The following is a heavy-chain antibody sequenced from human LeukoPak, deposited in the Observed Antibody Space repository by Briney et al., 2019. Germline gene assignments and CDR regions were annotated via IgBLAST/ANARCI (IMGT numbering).Heavy chain of an antibody. CDR1: GGSITNYY. CDR3: AREGCSGSDST. J-gene: IGHJ5*02. V-gene: IGHV4-59*01. D-gene: IGHD1-26*01. CDR2: IYYSGST. Sequence: SETLSLTCTVSGGSITNYYWSWIRQPPGKGLEWIGYIYYSGSTNYNPSLKSRVAISIDTSKKQFSLKMSSVTAADTAVYYCAREGCSGSDSTWGQGTLVAVSS.